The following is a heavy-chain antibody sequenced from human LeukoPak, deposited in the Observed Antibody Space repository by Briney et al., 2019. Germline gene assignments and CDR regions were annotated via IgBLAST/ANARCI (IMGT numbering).Heavy chain of an antibody. D-gene: IGHD2-2*02. Sequence: SETLSLTCTVSGGSISSGDYYWSWIRQPPGKGLEWIGYIYYSGSTYYNPSLKSRVTISVDTSKNQFSLKLSSVTAADTAVYYCARGDHPYYCSSTSCYIIDYWGQGTLVTVSS. CDR3: ARGDHPYYCSSTSCYIIDY. CDR2: IYYSGST. J-gene: IGHJ4*02. CDR1: GGSISSGDYY. V-gene: IGHV4-30-4*08.